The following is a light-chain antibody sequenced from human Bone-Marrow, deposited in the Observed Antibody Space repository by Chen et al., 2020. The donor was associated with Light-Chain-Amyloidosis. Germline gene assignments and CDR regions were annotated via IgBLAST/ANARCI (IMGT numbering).Light chain of an antibody. CDR3: QSADSSGTYEVI. J-gene: IGLJ2*01. V-gene: IGLV3-25*03. CDR2: RDT. Sequence: SYELTQPPPVSASPGQTAMITCSGDDLPTKYAYWYQQKPGQAPVLVIHRDTERPSGISERFSGSSSGTTATLTISGVQAEDEADYHCQSADSSGTYEVIFGGGTKLTVL. CDR1: DLPTKY.